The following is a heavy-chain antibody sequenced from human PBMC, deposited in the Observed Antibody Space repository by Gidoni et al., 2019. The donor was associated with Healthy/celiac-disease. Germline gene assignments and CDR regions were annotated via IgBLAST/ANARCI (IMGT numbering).Heavy chain of an antibody. V-gene: IGHV3-23*01. CDR2: ISGSGGST. Sequence: EVQLLESGGGLVQPGGSLRLSCAASGFTFRSYAMSWVRQAPGKGLEWVSAISGSGGSTDYADSVKGRFTISRDNSKNTLYLQMNSLRAEDTAVYYCAKLWGRGYCSGGSCQPFDPWGQGTLVTVSS. CDR1: GFTFRSYA. CDR3: AKLWGRGYCSGGSCQPFDP. J-gene: IGHJ5*02. D-gene: IGHD2-15*01.